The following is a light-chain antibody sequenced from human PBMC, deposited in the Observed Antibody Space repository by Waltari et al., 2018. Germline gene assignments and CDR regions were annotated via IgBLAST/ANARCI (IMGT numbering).Light chain of an antibody. V-gene: IGLV8-61*01. CDR2: KAN. CDR3: ALYMGSGIWV. J-gene: IGLJ3*02. CDR1: SGSLSTTSH. Sequence: QTVVTQEPSLSVSPGGTVTLTCALSSGSLSTTSHPTWYQQTPGQAPRTLVYKANARSSGVPDRFSGSILGNTAALTITGAQADDESDYYCALYMGSGIWVFGGGTRLTVL.